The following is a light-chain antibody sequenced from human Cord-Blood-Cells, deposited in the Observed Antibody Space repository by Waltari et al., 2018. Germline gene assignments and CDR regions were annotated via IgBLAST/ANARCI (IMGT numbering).Light chain of an antibody. Sequence: QSALTQPASVSGSPGQSITISCTGTSSDVGSDNLVSWYQQHPGKAPNLMIYEGSKRPSGVSNRFSGSKSGNTASMTISGLQAEDEADYYCCSYAGSSNFVVFGGGTKLTVL. CDR3: CSYAGSSNFVV. J-gene: IGLJ2*01. CDR1: SSDVGSDNL. CDR2: EGS. V-gene: IGLV2-23*01.